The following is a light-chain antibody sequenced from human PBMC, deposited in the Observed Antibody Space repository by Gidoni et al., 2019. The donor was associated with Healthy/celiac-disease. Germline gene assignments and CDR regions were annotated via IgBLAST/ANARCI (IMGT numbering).Light chain of an antibody. CDR2: VNS. J-gene: IGLJ2*01. Sequence: QSVLTPPPSVSVAPGQRVTISCTGSSSNIGAGYDVHWYQQLPGTAPKLLIYVNSNRPSGVPDRFSGSKSGTSAALAITGLQAEDEADYYCQSYDSSMSGSDVVFGGGTKLTVL. CDR3: QSYDSSMSGSDVV. V-gene: IGLV1-40*01. CDR1: SSNIGAGYD.